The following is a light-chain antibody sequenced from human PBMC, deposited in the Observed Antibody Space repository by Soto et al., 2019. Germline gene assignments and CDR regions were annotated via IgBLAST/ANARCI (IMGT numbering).Light chain of an antibody. J-gene: IGKJ4*01. CDR1: QSVSNN. Sequence: EIVLTQSPGTLSLSPGERATLSCRASQSVSNNYLAWYQQKPGQAPRLLMYGVSTRATGMPARFSGSGSGTEFTLIISSLQSEDIADYYCQQYSDWPLTFGGGTKVDIK. CDR2: GVS. V-gene: IGKV3D-15*01. CDR3: QQYSDWPLT.